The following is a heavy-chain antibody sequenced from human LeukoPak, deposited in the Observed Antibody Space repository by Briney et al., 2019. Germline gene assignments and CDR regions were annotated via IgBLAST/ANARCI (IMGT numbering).Heavy chain of an antibody. CDR2: INHSGST. V-gene: IGHV4-34*01. Sequence: SETLSLTCAVYGGSFSGYYWSWIRQPPGKGLEWIGEINHSGSTNYNPSLKSRVTISVDTSKNQFSLKLSSVTAADTAVYFCARFPPPGPKRLSDYWGQGTLVTVSS. J-gene: IGHJ4*02. D-gene: IGHD6-25*01. CDR3: ARFPPPGPKRLSDY. CDR1: GGSFSGYY.